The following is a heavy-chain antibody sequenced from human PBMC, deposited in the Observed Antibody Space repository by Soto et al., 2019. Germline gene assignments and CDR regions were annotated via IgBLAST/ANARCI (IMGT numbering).Heavy chain of an antibody. CDR2: ISYDGSNK. CDR1: GFTFSSYA. D-gene: IGHD3-22*01. Sequence: GGSLRLSCAASGFTFSSYAMHWVRQAPGKGLEWVAVISYDGSNKYYADSVKGRFTISRDNSKNTLYLQMNSLRAEDTAVYYCARDAPNYYYDSSGPPGYWGQGTLVTVSS. CDR3: ARDAPNYYYDSSGPPGY. V-gene: IGHV3-30-3*01. J-gene: IGHJ4*02.